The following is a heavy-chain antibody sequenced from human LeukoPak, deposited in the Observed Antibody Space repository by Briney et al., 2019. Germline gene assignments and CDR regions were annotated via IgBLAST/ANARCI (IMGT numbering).Heavy chain of an antibody. CDR2: INSDGSST. CDR1: GFTFSSYW. CDR3: ARAGIAVAVDY. D-gene: IGHD6-19*01. Sequence: GGSLRLSCAASGFTFSSYWMHWVRQAPGKGLVWVSRINSDGSSTSYADSVKGRFTISRDNAKNTLYLQMNSLRAEDTAVYYCARAGIAVAVDYWGQGTLVTVSS. J-gene: IGHJ4*02. V-gene: IGHV3-74*01.